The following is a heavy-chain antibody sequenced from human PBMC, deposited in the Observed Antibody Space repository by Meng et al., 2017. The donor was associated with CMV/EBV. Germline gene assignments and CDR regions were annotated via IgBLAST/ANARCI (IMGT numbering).Heavy chain of an antibody. CDR3: AKVPGSLYLRSYYFDY. V-gene: IGHV3-23*01. CDR1: GFIFSNYG. CDR2: ISGSGDGT. Sequence: SCAASGFIFSNYGMTWVRQGPGKRLEWVSAISGSGDGTHFAESVKGRFTISRDNTQNTLYLQMNSLRAEDTAVYYCAKVPGSLYLRSYYFDYWGQGILVTVSS. J-gene: IGHJ4*02. D-gene: IGHD3-10*01.